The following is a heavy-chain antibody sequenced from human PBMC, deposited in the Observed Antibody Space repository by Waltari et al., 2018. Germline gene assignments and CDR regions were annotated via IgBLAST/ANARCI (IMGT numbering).Heavy chain of an antibody. CDR3: AKDRGGIYFEY. J-gene: IGHJ4*02. Sequence: QVQLVESGGGVVQPGGSLRLSCAASGFSLATYGMHWVRQAPGQGLEWVAIIRYDGSNKYYAESVKGRFTISRDNSKNTLYLQMNSLRPEDTAVYHCAKDRGGIYFEYWGPGTLVTVSS. D-gene: IGHD1-26*01. V-gene: IGHV3-30*02. CDR1: GFSLATYG. CDR2: IRYDGSNK.